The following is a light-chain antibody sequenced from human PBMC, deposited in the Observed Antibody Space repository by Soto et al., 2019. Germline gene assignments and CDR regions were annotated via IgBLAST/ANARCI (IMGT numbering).Light chain of an antibody. J-gene: IGLJ2*01. Sequence: QSVLTQSSSASASLGSSVKLTCTLSSGHTTYIIAWHQQQAGKAPRYLMKLETSGSYNKGSGVPDRFSGSSSGADRYLTISNLQFEDEADYYCETWDINTHVVFGGGTKLTVL. CDR3: ETWDINTHVV. CDR1: SGHTTYI. CDR2: LETSGSY. V-gene: IGLV4-60*02.